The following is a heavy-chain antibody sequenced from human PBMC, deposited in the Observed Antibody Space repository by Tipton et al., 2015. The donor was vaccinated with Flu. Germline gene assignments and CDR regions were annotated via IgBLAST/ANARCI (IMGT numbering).Heavy chain of an antibody. D-gene: IGHD1-14*01. J-gene: IGHJ3*01. CDR2: INPEGTQK. Sequence: GSLRLSCEASGFRFSTFWMSWVRQAPGKGPEWVANINPEGTQKSNVGSVEGRFTISRDNARSLLYLQMNDLRAEDTAVYYCARDPEELHGLNGLDFWGQGTMVAVS. CDR3: ARDPEELHGLNGLDF. CDR1: GFRFSTFW. V-gene: IGHV3-7*01.